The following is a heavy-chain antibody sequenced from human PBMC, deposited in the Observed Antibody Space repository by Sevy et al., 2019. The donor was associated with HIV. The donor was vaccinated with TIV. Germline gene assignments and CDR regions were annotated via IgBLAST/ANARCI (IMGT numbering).Heavy chain of an antibody. CDR3: ATSQFLQQQLVRGPFDY. CDR2: FDPEDGET. D-gene: IGHD6-13*01. V-gene: IGHV1-24*01. Sequence: ASVKVSCKVSGYTLTELSMHWVRQAPGKGLEWMGGFDPEDGETIYAQMFQGRVTMTEDTSTDTAYMELSSLRSEDTAVYYCATSQFLQQQLVRGPFDYWGQGTLVTVSS. CDR1: GYTLTELS. J-gene: IGHJ4*02.